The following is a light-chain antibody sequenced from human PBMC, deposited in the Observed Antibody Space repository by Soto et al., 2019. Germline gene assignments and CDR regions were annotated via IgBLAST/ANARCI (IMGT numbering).Light chain of an antibody. J-gene: IGKJ1*01. CDR3: QQYYNTLWT. CDR1: QSVLYSSKNKNY. Sequence: DIVMTQSPDSLAVSLGERATINCKSSQSVLYSSKNKNYLAWYQQKPGQPPKLLIYWASTRESGVPDRFSGSGSGTDFTLTISSLQAEDVAVYYCQQYYNTLWTFGQGTKVEIK. CDR2: WAS. V-gene: IGKV4-1*01.